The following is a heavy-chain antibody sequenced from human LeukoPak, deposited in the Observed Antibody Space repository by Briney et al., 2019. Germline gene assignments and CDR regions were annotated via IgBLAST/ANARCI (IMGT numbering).Heavy chain of an antibody. Sequence: SETPSLTCNVSGDSISPYYWSWIRQPPGKGLEWVGYVFRTGHTNYNPSLRSRVTISLDTSKNQFSLKLSSVTAADTAVYYCARHIFGHLFDTWGQGTLVTVSS. D-gene: IGHD3-3*02. J-gene: IGHJ4*02. V-gene: IGHV4-59*01. CDR2: VFRTGHT. CDR3: ARHIFGHLFDT. CDR1: GDSISPYY.